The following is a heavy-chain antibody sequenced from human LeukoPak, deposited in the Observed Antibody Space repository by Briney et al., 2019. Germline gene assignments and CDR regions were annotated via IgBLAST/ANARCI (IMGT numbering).Heavy chain of an antibody. CDR3: ARDSFIVYGDEGWFDP. Sequence: ASVKVSCKASGYTFTSYGISWVRQAPGQGLEWMGWISAYNGNTNYAQKLQGRVTMTTDTSTSTAYMELRSLRSDDTAVYYCARDSFIVYGDEGWFDPWGQGTLVTVSS. J-gene: IGHJ5*02. D-gene: IGHD2-8*01. V-gene: IGHV1-18*01. CDR2: ISAYNGNT. CDR1: GYTFTSYG.